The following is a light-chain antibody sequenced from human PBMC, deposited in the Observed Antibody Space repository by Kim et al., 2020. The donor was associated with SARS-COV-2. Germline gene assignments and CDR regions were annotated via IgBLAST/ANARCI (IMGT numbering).Light chain of an antibody. CDR2: EVS. Sequence: GQSVTISCTGTSSDIGGYNHVSWYQQHPGKAPKLMIYEVSKWPSGVPDRFSGSKSDNTASLTVSGLQADDEANYYCSSYGGNNNWVFGGGTQLTVL. V-gene: IGLV2-8*01. J-gene: IGLJ3*02. CDR1: SSDIGGYNH. CDR3: SSYGGNNNWV.